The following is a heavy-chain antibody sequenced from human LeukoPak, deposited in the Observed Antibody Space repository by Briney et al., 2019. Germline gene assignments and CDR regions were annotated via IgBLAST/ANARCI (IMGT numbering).Heavy chain of an antibody. CDR3: AKGRDTSGRQNFDF. V-gene: IGHV3-23*01. D-gene: IGHD6-19*01. CDR1: GFTFRTYT. J-gene: IGHJ4*02. Sequence: GGSLRLSCAASGFTFRTYTMSWVRQSPGKGLEWVSSISASGSGTFYTDSMNGRFTISRDNAKKTFFLQMKNLRPGDTALYYCAKGRDTSGRQNFDFWGQGTLVTVSS. CDR2: ISASGSGT.